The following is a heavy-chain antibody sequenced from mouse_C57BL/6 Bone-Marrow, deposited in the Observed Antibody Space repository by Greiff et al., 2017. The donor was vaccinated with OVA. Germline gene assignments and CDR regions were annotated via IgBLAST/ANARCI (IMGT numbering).Heavy chain of an antibody. CDR2: IYPGSGST. J-gene: IGHJ2*01. CDR1: GYTFTSYW. CDR3: ARRIDYYGSSLDY. D-gene: IGHD1-1*01. Sequence: VQLQQPGAELVKPGASVKMSCKASGYTFTSYWITWVKQRPGQGLEWIGDIYPGSGSTNYNEKFKSKATLTVDTSSSTAYMQLSSLTSEDSAVYYCARRIDYYGSSLDYWGQGTTLTVSS. V-gene: IGHV1-55*01.